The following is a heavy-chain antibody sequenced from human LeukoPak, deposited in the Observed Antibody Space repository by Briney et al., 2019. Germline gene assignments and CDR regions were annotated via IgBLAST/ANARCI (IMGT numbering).Heavy chain of an antibody. CDR2: IYSGGDT. CDR1: ITARRTY. CDR3: ATEAVVVAATGVLDI. V-gene: IGHV3-53*05. Sequence: VGSLRLSCAASITARRTYMTWVRQAPGKGRGWVSVIYSGGDTYDADSLTGRITISRDNSQHTRSLHMHGWRVEETGVYYCATEAVVVAATGVLDIWGQGTMVTVSS. D-gene: IGHD2-15*01. J-gene: IGHJ3*02.